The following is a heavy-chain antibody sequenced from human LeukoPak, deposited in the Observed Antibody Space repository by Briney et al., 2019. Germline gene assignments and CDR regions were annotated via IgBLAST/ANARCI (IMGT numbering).Heavy chain of an antibody. Sequence: SETLSLTCTVSGGSISGYYWSWIRQPPGMGLEWIGNIYSGGSANYNPSLKSRVTISVDTSKNHFSLKMTSMTAAGTAVYYWGRRAGGSGLDYWGQGTLVTVSS. V-gene: IGHV4-59*01. D-gene: IGHD6-19*01. J-gene: IGHJ4*02. CDR1: GGSISGYY. CDR2: IYSGGSA. CDR3: GRRAGGSGLDY.